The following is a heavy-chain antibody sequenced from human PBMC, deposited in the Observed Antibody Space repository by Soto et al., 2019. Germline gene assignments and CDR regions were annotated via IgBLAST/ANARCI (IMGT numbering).Heavy chain of an antibody. V-gene: IGHV1-18*04. CDR1: GFGLINYG. CDR3: ARLGVTTSVYYYTMDV. CDR2: ISAYNGNT. Sequence: ASVKVSCKASGFGLINYGFTWVRQAPGQGLEWMGWISAYNGNTIYVQNLQGRLTMTRDTSTSTAYTELRSLRSDDTAVYYCARLGVTTSVYYYTMDVWGQGTTVTVSS. J-gene: IGHJ6*02. D-gene: IGHD4-4*01.